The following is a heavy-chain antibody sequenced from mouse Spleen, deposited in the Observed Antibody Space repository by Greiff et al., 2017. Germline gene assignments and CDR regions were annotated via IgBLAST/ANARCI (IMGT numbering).Heavy chain of an antibody. Sequence: EVKLMESEGGLVQPGSSMKLSCTASGFTFSDYYMAWVRQVPEKGLEWVANINYDGSSTYYLDSLKSRFIISRDNAKNILYLQMSSLKSEDTATYYCARDRGTTVAYFDYWGQGTTLTVSS. D-gene: IGHD1-1*01. V-gene: IGHV5-16*01. CDR1: GFTFSDYY. J-gene: IGHJ2*01. CDR3: ARDRGTTVAYFDY. CDR2: INYDGSST.